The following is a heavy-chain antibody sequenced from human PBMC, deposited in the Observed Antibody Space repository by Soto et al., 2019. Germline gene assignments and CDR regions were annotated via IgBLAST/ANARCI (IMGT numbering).Heavy chain of an antibody. V-gene: IGHV3-48*01. D-gene: IGHD3-3*01. Sequence: GGSLRLSCAASGFTLDDYSMHWVRQAPGKGLEWVSYISSSSSTIYYADSVKGRFTISRDNAKNSLYLQMNSLRAEDTAVYYCASYTIFGVVYWGQGTLVTVSS. CDR1: GFTLDDYS. CDR3: ASYTIFGVVY. J-gene: IGHJ4*02. CDR2: ISSSSSTI.